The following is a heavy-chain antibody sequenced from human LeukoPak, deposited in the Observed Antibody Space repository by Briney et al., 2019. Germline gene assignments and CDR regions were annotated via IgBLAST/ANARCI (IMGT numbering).Heavy chain of an antibody. D-gene: IGHD6-13*01. Sequence: ASVKVSCKASGYTFTSYGISWVRQAAGQGLEWMGWISAYNGNTNYAQKLQGRVTMTTDTSTSTAYMELRSLRSDDTAVYYCATSARGSSPPAGWGQGTLVTVSA. CDR1: GYTFTSYG. V-gene: IGHV1-18*01. CDR2: ISAYNGNT. CDR3: ATSARGSSPPAG. J-gene: IGHJ4*02.